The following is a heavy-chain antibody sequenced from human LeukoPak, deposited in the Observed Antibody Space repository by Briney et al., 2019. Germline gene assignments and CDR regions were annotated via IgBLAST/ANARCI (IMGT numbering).Heavy chain of an antibody. CDR3: ARVRRSRYSSGWYGFDY. Sequence: ASVTVSCKASGYTFTGYYMHWVRQAPGQGLEWMGRINPNSGGTNYAQKFQGRVTMTRDTSISTAYMELSRLRSDDTAVYYCARVRRSRYSSGWYGFDYWGQGTLVTVSS. J-gene: IGHJ4*02. V-gene: IGHV1-2*06. CDR2: INPNSGGT. CDR1: GYTFTGYY. D-gene: IGHD6-19*01.